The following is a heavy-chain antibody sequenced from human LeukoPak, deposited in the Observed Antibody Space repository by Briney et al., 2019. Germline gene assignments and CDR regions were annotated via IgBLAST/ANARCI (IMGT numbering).Heavy chain of an antibody. CDR1: GGSLSSHY. CDR2: IYYSGST. J-gene: IGHJ3*02. Sequence: PSETLSLTCTVSGGSLSSHYWSWIRQPPGKGLEWIGYIYYSGSTNYNPSLKSRVTISVDTSKNQFSLKLSTVTAADTAVYYCAGAVRHDAFDIWGQGTMVTVSS. V-gene: IGHV4-59*11. CDR3: AGAVRHDAFDI.